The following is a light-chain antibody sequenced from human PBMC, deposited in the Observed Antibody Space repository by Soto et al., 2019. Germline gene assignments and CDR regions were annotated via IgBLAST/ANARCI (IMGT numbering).Light chain of an antibody. CDR1: QSISTY. CDR2: AAS. V-gene: IGKV1-39*01. J-gene: IGKJ1*01. Sequence: DIQMTQSPSSLSASVGDRVTITCRASQSISTYLNWYQQKPGKATKLLIYAASSLQSGVPSRFSGSGSGTDFTLSISSLQPEDFAAYYCHHIYSTPPTWTFGQGTKVEIK. CDR3: HHIYSTPPTWT.